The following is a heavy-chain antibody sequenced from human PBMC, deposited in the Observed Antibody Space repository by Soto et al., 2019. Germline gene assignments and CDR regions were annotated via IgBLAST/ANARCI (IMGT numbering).Heavy chain of an antibody. J-gene: IGHJ5*02. Sequence: EVQILESGGGLIQPGGSLRLSCAASGFSFSTFAMTWVRQAPGKGLEWVSTIISTGISTYYAASVKGRFTISRANSKNTLYLQMNSLRAEDSDVYYCAKGNYGDYGGFDPWGQGTLVTVSS. D-gene: IGHD4-17*01. CDR3: AKGNYGDYGGFDP. V-gene: IGHV3-23*01. CDR1: GFSFSTFA. CDR2: IISTGIST.